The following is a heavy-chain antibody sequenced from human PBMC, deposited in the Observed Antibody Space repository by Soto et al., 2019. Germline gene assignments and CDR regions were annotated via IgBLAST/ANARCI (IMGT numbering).Heavy chain of an antibody. D-gene: IGHD2-15*01. V-gene: IGHV3-23*01. CDR1: GFSFSSYA. J-gene: IGHJ4*02. CDR3: AKRRGAGGHFDY. Sequence: DVQLLESGGGWVQPKGSRRPSCAASGFSFSSYAMGWVRQGPGKGLEWVAGVSIGGSTHYADSVRGRFTISRDNSKNTLSLQMNSLTAEDTAVYFCAKRRGAGGHFDYWGQGALVTVSS. CDR2: VSIGGST.